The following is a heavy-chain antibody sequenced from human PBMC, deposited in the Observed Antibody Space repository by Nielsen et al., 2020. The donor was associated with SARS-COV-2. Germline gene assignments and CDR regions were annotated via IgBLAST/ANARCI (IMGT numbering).Heavy chain of an antibody. J-gene: IGHJ4*02. CDR2: ISYDGSNK. CDR1: GFTFSNYG. CDR3: AKDENCSGGNCFDY. D-gene: IGHD2-15*01. V-gene: IGHV3-30*18. Sequence: GESLKISCAASGFTFSNYGMHWVRQAPGKGLEWVAVISYDGSNKYYADSVKGRFTISRDNSKNTLYLQMNSLRAEDTAVYYCAKDENCSGGNCFDYWGQGTLVTVSS.